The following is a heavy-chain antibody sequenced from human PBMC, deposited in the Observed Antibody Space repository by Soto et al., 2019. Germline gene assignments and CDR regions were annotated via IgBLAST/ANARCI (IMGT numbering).Heavy chain of an antibody. CDR1: GFTFINFA. D-gene: IGHD6-6*01. Sequence: EVQLVESGGGLVPPGGSLRLSCAASGFTFINFAMSWVRQAPGKGLEWVSAVSGSGGSSYYADSVKGRFTISRDSSKSTLFLEMNSLRAEDTAIYFCAKEGMSLTEHSTIDDPFDFWGQGTMVTVSS. CDR2: VSGSGGSS. CDR3: AKEGMSLTEHSTIDDPFDF. J-gene: IGHJ3*01. V-gene: IGHV3-23*04.